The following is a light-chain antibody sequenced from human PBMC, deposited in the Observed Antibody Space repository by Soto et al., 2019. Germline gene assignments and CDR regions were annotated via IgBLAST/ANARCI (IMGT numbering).Light chain of an antibody. CDR3: QQYGSSPLWT. Sequence: DIQMTQSPSSLSASVGDRVTITCRASQGIRNDLGWYQQKPGKAPKRLIYAASSLQSGVPSRFSGSGSGTDFTLTISRLEPEDFAVYYCQQYGSSPLWTFGQGTKVEIK. J-gene: IGKJ1*01. CDR1: QGIRND. V-gene: IGKV1-17*01. CDR2: AAS.